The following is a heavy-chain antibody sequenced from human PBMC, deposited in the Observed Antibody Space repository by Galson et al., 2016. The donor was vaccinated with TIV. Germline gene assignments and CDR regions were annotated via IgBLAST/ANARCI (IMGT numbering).Heavy chain of an antibody. CDR1: GFSFSSSA. Sequence: SLRLSCAASGFSFSSSAISWVRHAPGKGLEWVSAIASSGRAYYAASVKGRFTISRDNSKNTVYLQMDSLRAEDTAVYYCAKEGIKWLQLYYIDYWGQGILVTLSS. D-gene: IGHD5-24*01. CDR3: AKEGIKWLQLYYIDY. J-gene: IGHJ4*02. V-gene: IGHV3-23*01. CDR2: IASSGRA.